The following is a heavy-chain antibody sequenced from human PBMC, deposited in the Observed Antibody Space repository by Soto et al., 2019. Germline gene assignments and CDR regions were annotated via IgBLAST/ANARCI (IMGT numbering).Heavy chain of an antibody. CDR2: ISYDGSNK. D-gene: IGHD3-9*01. J-gene: IGHJ4*02. V-gene: IGHV3-30-3*01. Sequence: QVQLVESGGGVVQPGRSLRLSCAASGFTFSSYAMHWVRQAPGKGLEWVSVISYDGSNKYYADSVKGRFTISRENSKNTLYLQMNSLRAEDTAVYYCARDDTYYDILTGYWGLDYWGQGTLVTVSS. CDR1: GFTFSSYA. CDR3: ARDDTYYDILTGYWGLDY.